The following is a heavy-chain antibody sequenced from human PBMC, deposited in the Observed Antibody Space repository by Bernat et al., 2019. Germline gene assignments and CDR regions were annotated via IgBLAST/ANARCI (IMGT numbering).Heavy chain of an antibody. CDR2: VNTDGSST. CDR3: ARLLFESISPGNDC. D-gene: IGHD1-26*01. CDR1: GFTFSRYW. J-gene: IGHJ4*02. Sequence: EVQLMESGGGLVQPGGSLRLSCAASGFTFSRYWMHWVRQAPGKGLVWVSRVNTDGSSTTYANSVKGRFTISRDNAKNTLFLQMNSLTAEDTAVYYCARLLFESISPGNDCWGQGTLVTVSS. V-gene: IGHV3-74*01.